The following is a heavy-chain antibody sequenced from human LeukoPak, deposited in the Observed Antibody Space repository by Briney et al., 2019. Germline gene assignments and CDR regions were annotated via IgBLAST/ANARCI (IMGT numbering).Heavy chain of an antibody. CDR2: IYYSGST. V-gene: IGHV4-59*01. CDR3: AGTTVTKFHY. Sequence: SETLSLTCTVSGGSISSYYWSWIRQPPGKGLEWIGYIYYSGSTNYNPSLKSRVTISVDTSKNQFSLKLSSVTAADTAVYYCAGTTVTKFHYWGQGTLVAVSS. J-gene: IGHJ4*02. D-gene: IGHD4-17*01. CDR1: GGSISSYY.